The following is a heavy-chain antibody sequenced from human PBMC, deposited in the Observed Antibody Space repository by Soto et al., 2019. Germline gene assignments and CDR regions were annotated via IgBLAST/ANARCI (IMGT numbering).Heavy chain of an antibody. Sequence: GGSLRLSCVASRFSFSSYEMSWVRQAAGKGLEWVSRVSLTGDRTNYAGSVKGRFTVSRDNFKNTLYLEMDSLRPGDTAIYYCARGGGYCTPTSCAIDSWGRGTPVTVSS. V-gene: IGHV3-23*01. CDR2: VSLTGDRT. J-gene: IGHJ4*02. D-gene: IGHD2-8*01. CDR3: ARGGGYCTPTSCAIDS. CDR1: RFSFSSYE.